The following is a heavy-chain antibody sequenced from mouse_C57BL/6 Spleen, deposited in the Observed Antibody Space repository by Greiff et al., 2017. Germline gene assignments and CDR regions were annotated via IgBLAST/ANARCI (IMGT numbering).Heavy chain of an antibody. D-gene: IGHD2-3*01. Sequence: QVQLKESGPELVKPGASVKISCKASGYAFSSSWMNWVKQRPGKGLEWIGRIYPGDGDTNYNGKFKGKATLTADKSSSTAYMQLSSLTSEDSAVYFCARLMYYFDCWGQGTTLTVSS. CDR1: GYAFSSSW. V-gene: IGHV1-82*01. J-gene: IGHJ2*01. CDR3: ARLMYYFDC. CDR2: IYPGDGDT.